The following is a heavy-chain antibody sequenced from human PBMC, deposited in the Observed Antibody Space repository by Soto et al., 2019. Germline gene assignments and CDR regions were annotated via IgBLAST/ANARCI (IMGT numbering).Heavy chain of an antibody. V-gene: IGHV3-23*01. CDR2: ISGSGGST. Sequence: GGSLRLSCAASGFTFSSYAMSWVRQAPGKGLEWVSAISGSGGSTYYADSVKGRFTISRDNSKNTLYLQMNSLRVEDTAVYYCAKAEWELPPLGMDVWGQGTTVTVSS. CDR1: GFTFSSYA. CDR3: AKAEWELPPLGMDV. D-gene: IGHD1-26*01. J-gene: IGHJ6*02.